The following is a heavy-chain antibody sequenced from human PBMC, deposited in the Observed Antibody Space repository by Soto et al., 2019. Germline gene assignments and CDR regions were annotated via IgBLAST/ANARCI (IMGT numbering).Heavy chain of an antibody. CDR2: IYYSGST. V-gene: IGHV4-39*01. D-gene: IGHD2-2*01. CDR1: GGSISSSSYY. CDR3: ARHAEPAAATLFDY. J-gene: IGHJ4*02. Sequence: PSETLSLTCTVSGGSISSSSYYWGWIRQPPGKGLEWIGSIYYSGSTYYNPSLKSRVTISVDTSKNQSSLKLSSVTAADTAVYYCARHAEPAAATLFDYWGQGTLVTVSS.